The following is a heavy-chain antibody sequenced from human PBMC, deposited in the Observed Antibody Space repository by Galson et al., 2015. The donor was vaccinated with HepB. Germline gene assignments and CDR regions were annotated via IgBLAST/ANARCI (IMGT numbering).Heavy chain of an antibody. CDR2: IRSKYYDGKT. CDR3: TRGGRGSARYYQYMDV. Sequence: SLRLSCAGSGFMFGDYAINWFRQAPGKGLEWVGIIRSKYYDGKTEYAASVKGRFTVSRDDSRSIASLRMNSLKIEDTAVYYCTRGGRGSARYYQYMDVWGKGTTVIVSS. CDR1: GFMFGDYA. J-gene: IGHJ6*03. V-gene: IGHV3-49*03. D-gene: IGHD3-16*01.